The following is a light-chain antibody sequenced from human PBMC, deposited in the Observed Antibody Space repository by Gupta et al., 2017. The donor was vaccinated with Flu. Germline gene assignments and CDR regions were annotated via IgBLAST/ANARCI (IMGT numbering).Light chain of an antibody. V-gene: IGLV2-23*01. CDR2: EDR. J-gene: IGLJ3*02. CDR3: CSYATSSWV. CDR1: SIDVRSYNL. Sequence: QSSLSQPASVSGSPGQALTISCTGTSIDVRSYNLVSWYQQHPGKAPKLMIYEDRKRPPGGSNRCSGSKSGNTAALTISGTQAEDEDDYYCCSYATSSWVFGGGTKLTVL.